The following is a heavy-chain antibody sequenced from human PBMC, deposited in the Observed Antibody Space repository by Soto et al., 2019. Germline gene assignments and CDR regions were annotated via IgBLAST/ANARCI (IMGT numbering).Heavy chain of an antibody. CDR3: TTDDPINRN. V-gene: IGHV3-15*01. CDR2: IKSKVDSATT. J-gene: IGHJ4*02. CDR1: GFTFSNAW. Sequence: GSLRLSCAASGFTFSNAWMSWVRQAPGKGLEWVGRIKSKVDSATTDYAAPVKGRFSISRDDSRNTLYLQMNSLKIEDTAAYYCTTDDPINRNWGQGTLVTVSS.